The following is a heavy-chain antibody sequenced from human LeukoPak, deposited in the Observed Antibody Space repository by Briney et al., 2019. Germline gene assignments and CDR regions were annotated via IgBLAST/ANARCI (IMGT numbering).Heavy chain of an antibody. CDR3: ARGPYSYDSSGAFDI. V-gene: IGHV4-4*07. D-gene: IGHD3-22*01. CDR1: GGSISSYY. J-gene: IGHJ3*02. CDR2: IYHSGST. Sequence: SETLSLTCTVSGGSISSYYWSWIRQPAGTALEWIGRIYHSGSTYYNPSLKSRVTISVDTSKNQFSLKLSSVTAADTAVYFCARGPYSYDSSGAFDIWGQGTMVTVSS.